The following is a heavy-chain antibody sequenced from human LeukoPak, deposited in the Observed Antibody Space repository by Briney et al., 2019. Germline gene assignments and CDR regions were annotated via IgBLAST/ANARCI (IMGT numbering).Heavy chain of an antibody. D-gene: IGHD3-3*02. CDR1: GFTFSNYA. Sequence: GGSLRLSCAASGFTFSNYAMSWVRQAPGKGLEWVSGVSGSGGVTYHAESVKGRFTISRDNSKNTLHLQMNSLRAEDTAVYYCATFLAIVTARDSLYFQHWGQDTLVTVSS. CDR2: VSGSGGVT. J-gene: IGHJ1*01. CDR3: ATFLAIVTARDSLYFQH. V-gene: IGHV3-23*01.